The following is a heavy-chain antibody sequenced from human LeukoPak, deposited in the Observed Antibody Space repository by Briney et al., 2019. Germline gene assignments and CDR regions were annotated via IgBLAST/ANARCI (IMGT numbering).Heavy chain of an antibody. CDR2: ISGSGGST. Sequence: GGSLRLSCAASGFTFSSYAMSWVHQAPGKGLEWVSAISGSGGSTYYADSVKGRFTISRDNSKNTLYLQMNSLRAEDTAVYYCAKGGDSSGLIAFDYWGQGTLVTVSS. J-gene: IGHJ4*02. CDR3: AKGGDSSGLIAFDY. V-gene: IGHV3-23*01. CDR1: GFTFSSYA. D-gene: IGHD6-19*01.